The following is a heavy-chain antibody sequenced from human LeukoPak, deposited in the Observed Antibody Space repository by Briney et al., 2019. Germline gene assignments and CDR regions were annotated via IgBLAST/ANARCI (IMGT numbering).Heavy chain of an antibody. Sequence: SETLSLTCTVSGGSISSYYWSWIRQPPGKGLEWIGYIYYSGSTNYNPSLKSRVTISVDTSKNQFSLKLSSVAAADTAVYYCARVAYDSSGYYGDAFDIWGQGTMVTVSS. CDR1: GGSISSYY. D-gene: IGHD3-22*01. V-gene: IGHV4-59*01. CDR3: ARVAYDSSGYYGDAFDI. J-gene: IGHJ3*02. CDR2: IYYSGST.